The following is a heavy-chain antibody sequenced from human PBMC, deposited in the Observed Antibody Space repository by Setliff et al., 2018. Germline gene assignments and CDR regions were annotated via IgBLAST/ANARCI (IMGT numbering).Heavy chain of an antibody. CDR2: IANSGSPI. J-gene: IGHJ6*03. CDR3: ARLALTGYDSSGYYYALEYYYYMDV. D-gene: IGHD3-22*01. CDR1: GFTFSSYT. V-gene: IGHV3-48*04. Sequence: PGGSLRLSCAASGFTFSSYTMNWVRQAPGKGLEWVSYIANSGSPIYYADSVKGRFTISRDNAKNSLYLQMNSLRGEDTAVYYCARLALTGYDSSGYYYALEYYYYMDVWGKGTTVTVSS.